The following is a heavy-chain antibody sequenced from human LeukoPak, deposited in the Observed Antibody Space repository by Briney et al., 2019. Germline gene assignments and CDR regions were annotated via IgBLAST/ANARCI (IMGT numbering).Heavy chain of an antibody. CDR2: ISWNSGSI. CDR3: AKGRNILTVADAFDI. J-gene: IGHJ3*02. V-gene: IGHV3-9*01. CDR1: GFTFINYW. Sequence: PGGSLRLSCAASGFTFINYWMHWVRQAPGKGLEWVSGISWNSGSIGYADSVKGRFTISRDNAKNSLYLQMNSLRAEDTALYYCAKGRNILTVADAFDIWGQGTMVTVSS. D-gene: IGHD3-9*01.